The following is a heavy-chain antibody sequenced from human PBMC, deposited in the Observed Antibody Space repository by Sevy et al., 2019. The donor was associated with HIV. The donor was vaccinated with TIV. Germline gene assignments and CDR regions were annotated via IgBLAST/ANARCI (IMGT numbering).Heavy chain of an antibody. V-gene: IGHV3-33*01. J-gene: IGHJ1*01. CDR2: IWYDGSNK. CDR3: ARDKGVYGGNPGGYFQH. CDR1: GFTFSSYG. Sequence: GGSLRLSCAASGFTFSSYGMHWVRQAPGKGLEWVAAIWYDGSNKYYGDSVKGRFTISRDNSKNTMNLKMNSLRAEDTAGYYCARDKGVYGGNPGGYFQHWGQGTLVTVSS. D-gene: IGHD2-15*01.